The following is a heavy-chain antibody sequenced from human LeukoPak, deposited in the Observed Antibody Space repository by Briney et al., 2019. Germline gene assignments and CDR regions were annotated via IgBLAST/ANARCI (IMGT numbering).Heavy chain of an antibody. J-gene: IGHJ4*02. CDR3: ARNLYYYDSSGYYPPLDY. D-gene: IGHD3-22*01. CDR2: ISSSSSTI. CDR1: GFTIRSYS. Sequence: GGSLRLSCAASGFTIRSYSMNWVRQAPGKGLEWVSYISSSSSTIYYADSVKGRFTISRDNAKNSLYLQMNSLRAEDTAVYYCARNLYYYDSSGYYPPLDYWGQGTLVTVSS. V-gene: IGHV3-48*01.